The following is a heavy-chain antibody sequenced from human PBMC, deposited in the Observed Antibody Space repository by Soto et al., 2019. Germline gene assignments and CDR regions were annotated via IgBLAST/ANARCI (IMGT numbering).Heavy chain of an antibody. CDR3: ARQRRDASDGCFLCPMDV. CDR1: GFTFTSSA. V-gene: IGHV1-58*01. CDR2: IVVGSGNT. Sequence: GASVKVSCKASGFTFTSSAVHWVRQARGQRLEWIGWIVVGSGNTNYAQKFQERVTISAEKSTSTVFLHWRSLKASDTATYFCARQRRDASDGCFLCPMDVWGHGTSVTVSS. J-gene: IGHJ6*02. D-gene: IGHD2-21*01.